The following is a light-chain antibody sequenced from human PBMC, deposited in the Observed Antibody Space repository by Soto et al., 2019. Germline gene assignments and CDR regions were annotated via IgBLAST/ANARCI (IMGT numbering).Light chain of an antibody. J-gene: IGLJ1*01. CDR3: CSYVGATTYV. Sequence: QSALTQPPSVSGAPGQRVTISCTGSSSNIGAGYDVHWYQQFPGTAPKLLIYGNSNRPSGVPARFSGSKSGSSASLAITGLQAEDEADYYCCSYVGATTYVFGSGTKLTVL. V-gene: IGLV1-40*01. CDR2: GNS. CDR1: SSNIGAGYD.